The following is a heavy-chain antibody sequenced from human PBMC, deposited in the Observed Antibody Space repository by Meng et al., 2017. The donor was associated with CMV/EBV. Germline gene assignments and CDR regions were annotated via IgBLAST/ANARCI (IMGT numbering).Heavy chain of an antibody. CDR3: ARDRRTDQLLFLHYYYYGMDV. V-gene: IGHV3-48*04. Sequence: GESLKISCAASGFTFSSYSMNWVRQAPGKGLEWVSYISSSSSTIYYAESVKGRFTISRDNAKNSLYLQMNSLRAEDTAVYYCARDRRTDQLLFLHYYYYGMDVWGQGTTVTVSS. D-gene: IGHD2-2*01. J-gene: IGHJ6*02. CDR1: GFTFSSYS. CDR2: ISSSSSTI.